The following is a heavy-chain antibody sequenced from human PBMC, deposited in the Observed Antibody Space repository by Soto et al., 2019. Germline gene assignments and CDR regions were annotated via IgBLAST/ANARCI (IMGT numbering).Heavy chain of an antibody. J-gene: IGHJ4*02. CDR3: AKPPWCSGGSCYFPFDY. CDR1: GFAFSSYG. Sequence: EVQLLESGGGLVQPGGSLRLSCAASGFAFSSYGMSWVRQAPGKGLEWVLGISGSGGSTYYADSVKGRFTISRDNSKSTLYLQMSSLRAEDTAVDYCAKPPWCSGGSCYFPFDYWGQGTLVTVSS. CDR2: ISGSGGST. D-gene: IGHD2-15*01. V-gene: IGHV3-23*01.